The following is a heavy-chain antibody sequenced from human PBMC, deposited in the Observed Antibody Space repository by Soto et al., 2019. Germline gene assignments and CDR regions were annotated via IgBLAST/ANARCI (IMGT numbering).Heavy chain of an antibody. CDR1: GFTFRNYG. CDR2: IGIGGSTK. CDR3: ARDQLYYNDISGRPLNAFDV. Sequence: GGSLRLSCAASGFTFRNYGMNWVRQAPGKGLEWVSYIGIGGSTKYYADSVKGRFTISRDNAKNSLYLQMNSLRAEDTAVYYCARDQLYYNDISGRPLNAFDVWGQGTMVTVSS. J-gene: IGHJ3*01. D-gene: IGHD3-22*01. V-gene: IGHV3-48*01.